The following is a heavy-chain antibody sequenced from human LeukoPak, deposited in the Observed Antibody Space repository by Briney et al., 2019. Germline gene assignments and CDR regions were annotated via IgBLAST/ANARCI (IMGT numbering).Heavy chain of an antibody. CDR3: ARDEVFGFLEHYYYYGMDV. CDR2: ISSSSSTI. CDR1: GFTFSSYS. D-gene: IGHD3-3*01. J-gene: IGHJ6*02. Sequence: PGGSLRLSCAASGFTFSSYSMNWVRQAPGKGLEWVSYISSSSSTIYYADSVKGRFTISRGNAKNSLYLQMNSLRDEDTAVYYCARDEVFGFLEHYYYYGMDVWGQGTTVTVSS. V-gene: IGHV3-48*02.